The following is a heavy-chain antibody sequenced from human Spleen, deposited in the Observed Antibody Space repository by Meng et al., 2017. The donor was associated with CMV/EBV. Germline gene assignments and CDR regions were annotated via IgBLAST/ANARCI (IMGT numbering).Heavy chain of an antibody. D-gene: IGHD3-16*01. CDR1: GGSNSSGGYY. CDR2: IYYSGNT. J-gene: IGHJ5*02. Sequence: GGSNSSGGYYWSWIRQPPGKGLEWIGYIYYSGNTYYNPSLKSRVTISVDTSKNQFALKLSSVTAADTAVYYCARGGSEFGWFDPWGQGTLVTVSS. CDR3: ARGGSEFGWFDP. V-gene: IGHV4-30-4*01.